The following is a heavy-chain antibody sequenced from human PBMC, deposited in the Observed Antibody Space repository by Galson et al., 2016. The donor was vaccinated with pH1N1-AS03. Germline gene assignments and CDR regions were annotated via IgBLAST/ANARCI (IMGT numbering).Heavy chain of an antibody. CDR1: GYRLSELS. V-gene: IGHV1-24*01. D-gene: IGHD3-10*01. J-gene: IGHJ3*01. CDR2: FGPEDGAK. Sequence: SVKVSCKVSGYRLSELSMNWVRQGPIKGLEWVGTFGPEDGAKLYAQKFQGRVTITADESTSTAYMEMSSLTSEDTAVYYCAREVSYGSGRRDVFDFWGQGTMVTVSS. CDR3: AREVSYGSGRRDVFDF.